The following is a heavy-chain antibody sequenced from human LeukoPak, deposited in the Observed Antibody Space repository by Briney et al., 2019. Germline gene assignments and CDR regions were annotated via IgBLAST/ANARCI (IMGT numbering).Heavy chain of an antibody. D-gene: IGHD3-10*02. CDR3: ARWCSGANATDY. J-gene: IGHJ4*02. CDR1: GGSFSGYY. Sequence: SETLSLTCAVNGGSFSGYYWSWIRQPPGKGPEWIGEIIHSGSTNYNPSLKSRVTIAVDTSKNQISLKLSSVTAADTAVYYCARWCSGANATDYWGQGTLVTVSS. CDR2: IIHSGST. V-gene: IGHV4-34*12.